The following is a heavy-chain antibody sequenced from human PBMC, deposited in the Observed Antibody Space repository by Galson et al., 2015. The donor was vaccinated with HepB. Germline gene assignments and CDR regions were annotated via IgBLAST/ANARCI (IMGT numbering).Heavy chain of an antibody. Sequence: CAISGDSVSSDSSAWNWIRQSPSRGLEWLGRTYYRSKWYNDYAVSVKSRVTINPDTSKNQFSLQLNSVTPEDTAVYFCARGEALSYFFDYWGQGTLVTVSS. CDR2: TYYRSKWYN. D-gene: IGHD2/OR15-2a*01. J-gene: IGHJ4*02. CDR3: ARGEALSYFFDY. V-gene: IGHV6-1*01. CDR1: GDSVSSDSSA.